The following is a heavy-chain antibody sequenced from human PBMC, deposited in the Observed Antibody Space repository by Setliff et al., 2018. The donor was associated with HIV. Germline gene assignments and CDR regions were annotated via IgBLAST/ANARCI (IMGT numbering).Heavy chain of an antibody. J-gene: IGHJ4*02. Sequence: SETLSLTCSVSGGSISSYYWSWIRQPPGMGLEWIGYIYTSESSNYNPSLKSRVTISVDTSKNQLSLKLNSVTAADTAMYYCARRGAASSPESYWGQGTLVTVSS. D-gene: IGHD1-26*01. CDR2: IYTSESS. CDR3: ARRGAASSPESY. V-gene: IGHV4-4*08. CDR1: GGSISSYY.